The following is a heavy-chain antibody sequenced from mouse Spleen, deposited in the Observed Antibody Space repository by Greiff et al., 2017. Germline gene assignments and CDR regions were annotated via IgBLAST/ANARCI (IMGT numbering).Heavy chain of an antibody. J-gene: IGHJ4*01. D-gene: IGHD1-1*01. CDR3: ARITTVVHNYYAMDY. CDR1: VYTFTDHT. V-gene: IGHV1-78*01. Sequence: QVQLQQSDAELVKPGASVKISCKVSVYTFTDHTIHWMKQRPEQGLEWIGYIYPRDGSTKYNEKFKGKATLTADKSSSTAYMQLNSLTSEDSAVYFCARITTVVHNYYAMDYWGQGTSVTVSS. CDR2: IYPRDGST.